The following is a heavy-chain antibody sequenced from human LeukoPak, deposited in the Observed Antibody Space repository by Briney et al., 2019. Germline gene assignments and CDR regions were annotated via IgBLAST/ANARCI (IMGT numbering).Heavy chain of an antibody. D-gene: IGHD7-27*01. Sequence: GGSLRLSCAASGFTFSSYSMNWVRQAPGKGLEWVSSISSSSSYIYYADSVKGRFTVSRDNAKNSLYLQMNSLRAEDKAVYYCAREEGGKLGIDYYFDYWGQGILVTVSS. CDR1: GFTFSSYS. CDR3: AREEGGKLGIDYYFDY. CDR2: ISSSSSYI. V-gene: IGHV3-21*01. J-gene: IGHJ4*02.